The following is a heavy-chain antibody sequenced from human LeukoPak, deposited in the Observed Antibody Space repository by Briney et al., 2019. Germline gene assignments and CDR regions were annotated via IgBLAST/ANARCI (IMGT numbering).Heavy chain of an antibody. CDR2: INHSGST. D-gene: IGHD2-2*01. CDR1: GGSFSGYY. Sequence: SETLSLTCAVYGGSFSGYYWSWIRQPPGKGLEWIGEINHSGSTNYNPSLKSRVTISVDTSKNQFSLKLSSVTAADTAVYYCASRRTGGYCSSTSCERTPLWGQGTLVTVSS. CDR3: ASRRTGGYCSSTSCERTPL. V-gene: IGHV4-34*01. J-gene: IGHJ4*02.